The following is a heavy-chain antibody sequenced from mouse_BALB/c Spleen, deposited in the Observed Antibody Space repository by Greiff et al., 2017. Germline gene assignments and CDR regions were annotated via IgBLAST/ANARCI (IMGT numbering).Heavy chain of an antibody. CDR1: GYTFTSYY. J-gene: IGHJ4*01. CDR2: IYPGNVNT. CDR3: AREEIYYYGSSRDYAMDY. V-gene: IGHV1S56*01. Sequence: VQLQQSGPELVKPGASVRISCKASGYTFTSYYIHWVKQRPGQGLEWIGWIYPGNVNTKYNEKFKGKATLTADKSSSTAYMQLSSLTSEDSAVYFCAREEIYYYGSSRDYAMDYWGQGTSVTVSS. D-gene: IGHD1-1*01.